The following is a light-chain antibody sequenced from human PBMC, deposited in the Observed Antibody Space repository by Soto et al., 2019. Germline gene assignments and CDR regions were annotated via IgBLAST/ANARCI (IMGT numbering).Light chain of an antibody. J-gene: IGLJ1*01. CDR2: DVS. CDR1: SSDVGAYNY. V-gene: IGLV2-14*01. Sequence: QSALTQPASVSGSPGQSITISCTGTSSDVGAYNYDSWYQQYPGEAPKVIIYDVSHRPAGVSNRFSGSKSGNTASLTISGLQTQAEADYYCSSYTSATTYVFGTGNKLTVL. CDR3: SSYTSATTYV.